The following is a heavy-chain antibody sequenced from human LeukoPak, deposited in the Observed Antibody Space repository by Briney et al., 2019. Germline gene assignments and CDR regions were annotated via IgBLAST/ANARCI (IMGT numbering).Heavy chain of an antibody. V-gene: IGHV3-66*01. CDR2: IYGADST. CDR1: GFTVSSNY. Sequence: GGSLRLSCAASGFTVSSNYMSWVRQAPGKGLEWVSIIYGADSTYYADSVKGRFTISRDNSKNSLYLQMNSLRAEDTAVYYCAREAARGRAYWGQGTLVTVSS. J-gene: IGHJ4*02. CDR3: AREAARGRAY. D-gene: IGHD6-25*01.